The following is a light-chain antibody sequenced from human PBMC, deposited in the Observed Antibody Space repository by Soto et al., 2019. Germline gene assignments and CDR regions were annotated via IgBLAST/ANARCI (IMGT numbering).Light chain of an antibody. Sequence: IQLTQSPSSPSASVGDRVTITCRASQDIAIYLAWYQQKPGEAPKLLIYAASTLHGGVPSRFSGSGSGTDFALTITSLQAEDFATYYCQQLRSYPSTFGGGTKGDIK. V-gene: IGKV1-9*01. CDR3: QQLRSYPST. CDR1: QDIAIY. J-gene: IGKJ4*01. CDR2: AAS.